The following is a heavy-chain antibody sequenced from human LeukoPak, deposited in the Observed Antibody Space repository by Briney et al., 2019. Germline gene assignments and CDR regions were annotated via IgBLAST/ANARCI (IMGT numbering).Heavy chain of an antibody. CDR1: GFTFSSYA. V-gene: IGHV3-30-3*01. Sequence: GGSLRLSCAASGFTFSSYAMHWVRQAPGKGLEWVAVISYDGSNKYYADSVKGRFTISRDNSKNTLYLQMNSLRAEDTAVYYCARGWAKGDYWGQGTLVTVSS. CDR2: ISYDGSNK. CDR3: ARGWAKGDY. J-gene: IGHJ4*02. D-gene: IGHD3-16*01.